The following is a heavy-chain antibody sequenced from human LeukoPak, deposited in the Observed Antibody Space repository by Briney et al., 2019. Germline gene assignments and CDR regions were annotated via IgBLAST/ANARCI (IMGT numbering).Heavy chain of an antibody. CDR3: ARAPIEYSSSSPATPLDY. CDR1: GGTFSSYA. Sequence: ASVKVSCKASGGTFSSYAISWVRQAPGQGLEWMGGIIPIFGTANYAQKFQGRVTITRDTSASTAYMELSSLRSEDMAVYYCARAPIEYSSSSPATPLDYWGQGTLVTVSS. V-gene: IGHV1-69*05. CDR2: IIPIFGTA. J-gene: IGHJ4*02. D-gene: IGHD6-6*01.